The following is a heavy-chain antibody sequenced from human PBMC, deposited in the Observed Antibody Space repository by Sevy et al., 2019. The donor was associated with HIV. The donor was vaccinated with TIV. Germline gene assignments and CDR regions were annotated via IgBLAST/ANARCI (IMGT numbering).Heavy chain of an antibody. CDR2: ISYDGNNK. J-gene: IGHJ4*02. CDR1: GFTFSSYA. Sequence: GGSLRLSCTASGFTFSSYAMYWVRQAPGKGLEWVAVISYDGNNKDYADSVKGRFTISRDNSKNTLYLQMNSLRAEDTAVYYCASHYYDSTGYYYPLDYWGQGTLGTVSS. V-gene: IGHV3-30*04. CDR3: ASHYYDSTGYYYPLDY. D-gene: IGHD3-22*01.